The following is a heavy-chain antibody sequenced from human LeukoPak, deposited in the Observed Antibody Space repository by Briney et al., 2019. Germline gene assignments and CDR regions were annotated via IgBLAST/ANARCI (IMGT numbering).Heavy chain of an antibody. CDR2: INPSGGST. V-gene: IGHV1-46*01. CDR1: GYTFTSYY. Sequence: GASVKVSCKASGYTFTSYYMHWVRQAPGQGLEWMGIINPSGGSTSYAQKFQGRVTMTRDTSISTAYMELSRLRSDDTAVYYCARVLGPVAGLIDYWGQGTLVTVSS. CDR3: ARVLGPVAGLIDY. J-gene: IGHJ4*02. D-gene: IGHD6-19*01.